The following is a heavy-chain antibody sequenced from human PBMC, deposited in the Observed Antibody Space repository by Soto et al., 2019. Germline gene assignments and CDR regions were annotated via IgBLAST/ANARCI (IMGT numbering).Heavy chain of an antibody. CDR2: IKQDGSEK. CDR3: ARDPLKYCSSTSCLGYFDY. Sequence: GGSLRLSCAASGFTFSSYWMSWVRQAPGKGLEWVANIKQDGSEKYYVDSVKGRFTISRGNAKNSLYLQMNSLRAEDTAVYYCARDPLKYCSSTSCLGYFDYWGQGTLVTVSS. V-gene: IGHV3-7*01. J-gene: IGHJ4*02. D-gene: IGHD2-2*01. CDR1: GFTFSSYW.